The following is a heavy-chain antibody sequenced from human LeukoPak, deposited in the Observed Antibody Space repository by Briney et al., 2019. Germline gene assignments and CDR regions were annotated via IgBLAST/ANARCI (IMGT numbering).Heavy chain of an antibody. J-gene: IGHJ6*02. Sequence: KPSETLSLTCTVSGGSISSYYWSWIRQPAGKGLEWIGRIYTSGSTNYNPSLKSRVTMSVDTSKNQFSLKLRSVTAADTAVYYCARSKADYYYYGMDVWGQGTTVTVSS. CDR2: IYTSGST. CDR1: GGSISSYY. D-gene: IGHD4-11*01. V-gene: IGHV4-4*07. CDR3: ARSKADYYYYGMDV.